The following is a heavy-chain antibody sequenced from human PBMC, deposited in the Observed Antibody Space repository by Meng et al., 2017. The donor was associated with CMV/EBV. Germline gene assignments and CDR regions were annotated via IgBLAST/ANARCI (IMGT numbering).Heavy chain of an antibody. CDR1: GFTFSSYW. Sequence: GESLKISCAASGFTFSSYWMHWVRQAPGKGLVWVSHINSDGSSTSYADSVKGRFTISRDNAKNTLYLQMNSLRAEDTAVYYCAKVGAVAGSYESPFGYWGQGTLVTVSS. CDR2: INSDGSST. CDR3: AKVGAVAGSYESPFGY. D-gene: IGHD1-26*01. V-gene: IGHV3-74*01. J-gene: IGHJ4*02.